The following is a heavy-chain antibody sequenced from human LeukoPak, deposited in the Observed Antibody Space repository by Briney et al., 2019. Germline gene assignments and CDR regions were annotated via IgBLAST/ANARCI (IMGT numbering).Heavy chain of an antibody. J-gene: IGHJ6*03. CDR1: GFTFSSYG. CDR3: ARVTEDYYYYMDV. V-gene: IGHV3-23*01. Sequence: GGSLRLSCAASGFTFSSYGMSWVRQAPGKGLEWVSAISGSGGSTYYADSVKGRFTISRDSSKNTPYLQMNSLRDDDTAVYYCARVTEDYYYYMDVWGKGTTVTISS. CDR2: ISGSGGST.